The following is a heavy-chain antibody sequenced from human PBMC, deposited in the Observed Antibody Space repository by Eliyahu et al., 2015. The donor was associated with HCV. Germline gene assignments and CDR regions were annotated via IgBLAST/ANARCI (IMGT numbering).Heavy chain of an antibody. CDR3: ARAPYYXDY. CDR2: IKHDGSEK. J-gene: IGHJ4*02. V-gene: IGHV3-7*04. CDR1: GFTFSSYY. Sequence: EVQLVESGGGLVQPGGSLXLSXAASGFTFSSYYMNWVRQAPGKGLEWVASIKHDGSEKHYLDSVEGRFTISRDNAKKLVYLQMNSLRADDTAVYYCARAPYYXDYWGQGSLVTVSS.